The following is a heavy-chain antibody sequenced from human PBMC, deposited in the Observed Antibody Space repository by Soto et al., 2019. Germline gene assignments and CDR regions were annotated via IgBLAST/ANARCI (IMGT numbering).Heavy chain of an antibody. CDR3: ARDNYGDPPYYFDY. CDR2: IYYSGST. Sequence: SETLSLTCTVSGGSISSGDYYWSWIRQPPGKGLEWIGYIYYSGSTYYNPSLKSRVTISVDTSKNQFSLKLSSVTAADTAVYYCARDNYGDPPYYFDYWGQGTLVTVSS. D-gene: IGHD4-17*01. CDR1: GGSISSGDYY. V-gene: IGHV4-30-4*01. J-gene: IGHJ4*02.